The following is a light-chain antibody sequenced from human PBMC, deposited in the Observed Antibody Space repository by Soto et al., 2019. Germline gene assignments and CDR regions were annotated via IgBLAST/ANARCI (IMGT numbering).Light chain of an antibody. CDR2: DAS. CDR3: QQRSNWPIT. V-gene: IGKV3-11*01. CDR1: QSVSSY. J-gene: IGKJ5*01. Sequence: EIVLTQSPATLSLSPGERATLSCRASQSVSSYLIWYQQKPGQAPRLLISDASTRATGIPTRFSGSGSGTDFNINISSLEPEDFAVYYCQQRSNWPITFGQGTRLEIK.